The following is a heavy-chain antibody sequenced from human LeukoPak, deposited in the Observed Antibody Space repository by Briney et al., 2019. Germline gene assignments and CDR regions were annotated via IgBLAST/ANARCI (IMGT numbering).Heavy chain of an antibody. CDR1: GGSFSGYY. V-gene: IGHV4-34*01. D-gene: IGHD2-2*02. CDR2: INHSGST. J-gene: IGHJ6*02. Sequence: PSETLYLTCAVYGGSFSGYYWSWIRQPPGKGLEWIGEINHSGSTYYNPSLKGRVTISVDTSKNQFSLKLSSVTAADTAVYYCARGGTYCSSTSCYKGRYYYYGMDVWGQGTTVTVSS. CDR3: ARGGTYCSSTSCYKGRYYYYGMDV.